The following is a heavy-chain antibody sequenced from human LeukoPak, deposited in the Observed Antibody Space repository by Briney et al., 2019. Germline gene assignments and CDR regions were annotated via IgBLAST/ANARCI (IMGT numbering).Heavy chain of an antibody. CDR1: GGSISSYY. J-gene: IGHJ3*02. D-gene: IGHD6-19*01. V-gene: IGHV4-59*12. CDR2: IYYSGTT. CDR3: ARGYSSGWVDAFDI. Sequence: PSETLSLTCTVSGGSISSYYWSWIRQPPGKGLEWIGYIYYSGTTNYNPSLKSRVTISVDTSKNQFSLKLSSVTAADTAVYYCARGYSSGWVDAFDIWGQGTMVTVSP.